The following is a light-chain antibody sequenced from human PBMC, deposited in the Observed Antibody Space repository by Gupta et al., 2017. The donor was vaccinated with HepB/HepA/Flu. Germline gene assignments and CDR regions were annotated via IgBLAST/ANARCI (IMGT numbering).Light chain of an antibody. Sequence: DIVMTQSPLSLPVTHGEPASISCRSSQSLLHNNGHNYLDWYLQKPGQSPQLLIFLAFNRASGVPDRFSGSGSGTDFTLTISRVEAGDVGVYYCMQALESPLSFGGGTKVEIK. J-gene: IGKJ4*01. CDR2: LAF. CDR3: MQALESPLS. V-gene: IGKV2-28*01. CDR1: QSLLHNNGHNY.